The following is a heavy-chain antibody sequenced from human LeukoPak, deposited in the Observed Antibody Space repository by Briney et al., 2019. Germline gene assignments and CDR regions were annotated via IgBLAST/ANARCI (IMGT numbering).Heavy chain of an antibody. Sequence: SGTLSLTCAVSGGSISSSNWWRWVRQPPGKGLEWIGEISQSGSTNYNPSLKSRVTISVDKSKNQFSLKLTSVTAADTAVYYCASRWVLTGEPYWGQGTLVTVSS. J-gene: IGHJ4*02. CDR2: ISQSGST. V-gene: IGHV4-4*02. CDR1: GGSISSSNW. CDR3: ASRWVLTGEPY. D-gene: IGHD7-27*01.